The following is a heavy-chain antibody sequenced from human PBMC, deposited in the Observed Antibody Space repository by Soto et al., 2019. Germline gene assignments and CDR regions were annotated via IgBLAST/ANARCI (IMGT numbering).Heavy chain of an antibody. CDR1: GFSLSTSGVG. CDR3: AHRHEGRFEYDQYYFDY. V-gene: IGHV2-5*02. J-gene: IGHJ4*02. Sequence: QITLKESGPTLVKPTQTLTLTCTFSGFSLSTSGVGVGWIRQPPGKALEWLALIYWDDDKRYSPSLKSRLTITKDTSKNQVVLTMTNMDPVDTATYYCAHRHEGRFEYDQYYFDYWGQGTLVTVSS. CDR2: IYWDDDK. D-gene: IGHD3-10*01.